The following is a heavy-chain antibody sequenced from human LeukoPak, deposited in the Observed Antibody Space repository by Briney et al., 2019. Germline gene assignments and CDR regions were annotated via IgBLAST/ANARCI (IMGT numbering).Heavy chain of an antibody. Sequence: SETLSLTCAVYGGSFSGYYWSWIRQPPGKGLEWIGEINHSGSTNYNPSLKSRVTISVDTSKNQFSLKLSSVTAADTAVYYCARAPLRDGYIPHDHWGQGTLVTVSS. CDR2: INHSGST. J-gene: IGHJ4*02. D-gene: IGHD5-24*01. CDR3: ARAPLRDGYIPHDH. V-gene: IGHV4-34*01. CDR1: GGSFSGYY.